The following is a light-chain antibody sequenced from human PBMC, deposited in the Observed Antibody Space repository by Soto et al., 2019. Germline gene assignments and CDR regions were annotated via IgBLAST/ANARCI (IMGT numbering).Light chain of an antibody. Sequence: DIVLTQSPATLSLSPGERATLSCRASQSVSTYVAWYQQTPGQAPRLLVYDASNRATGIPARFSGSGSGTDFTLTISGLEPEDFAIYYCQQRSGWYTFGQGTRLENK. CDR2: DAS. CDR1: QSVSTY. V-gene: IGKV3-11*01. CDR3: QQRSGWYT. J-gene: IGKJ5*01.